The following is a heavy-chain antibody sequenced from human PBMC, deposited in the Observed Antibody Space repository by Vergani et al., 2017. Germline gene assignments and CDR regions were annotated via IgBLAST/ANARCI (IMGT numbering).Heavy chain of an antibody. V-gene: IGHV5-51*01. D-gene: IGHD5-24*01. CDR2: IYPGDSNT. J-gene: IGHJ4*02. Sequence: EVQLVQSGAELKKPGESLKISCKASGYSFDFYWIAWVRQRPGKGLGWMGIIYPGDSNTKYSPSFQGQIIISVDKSITTAFLQWSSLKASDTAVYYCARQDGDGIYYFDRWDRGTLITVTS. CDR1: GYSFDFYW. CDR3: ARQDGDGIYYFDR.